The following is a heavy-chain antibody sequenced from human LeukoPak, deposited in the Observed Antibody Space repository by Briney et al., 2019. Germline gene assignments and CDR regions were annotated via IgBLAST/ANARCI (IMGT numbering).Heavy chain of an antibody. D-gene: IGHD1-26*01. CDR1: GFTFDDYA. Sequence: PGRSLKLSCAASGFTFDDYAMHWVRQAPGKGLEWVSTITANGGRTYYADSVKGRFTISRDNAKNTLYLQMTSLRAEDTALYYCVNFREVSGDYWGQGTLVTVSS. J-gene: IGHJ4*02. V-gene: IGHV3-23*01. CDR2: ITANGGRT. CDR3: VNFREVSGDY.